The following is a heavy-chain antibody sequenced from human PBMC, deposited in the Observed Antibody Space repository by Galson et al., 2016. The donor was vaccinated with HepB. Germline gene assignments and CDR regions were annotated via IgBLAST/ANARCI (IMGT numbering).Heavy chain of an antibody. CDR2: IDTEENGGMA. J-gene: IGHJ4*02. Sequence: SLRLSCAASGFTFANFAMSWVRQAPGKGLEWVGFIDTEENGGMAHYAASVRGRFTISRDDSKSIAYLQMNSLKTEDTAMYYCTQNWNHAEQSWGQGTLVTVSP. V-gene: IGHV3-49*04. CDR3: TQNWNHAEQS. CDR1: GFTFANFA. D-gene: IGHD1-14*01.